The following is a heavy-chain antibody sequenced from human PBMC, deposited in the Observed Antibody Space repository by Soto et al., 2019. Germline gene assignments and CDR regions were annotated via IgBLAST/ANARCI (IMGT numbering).Heavy chain of an antibody. V-gene: IGHV4-4*02. J-gene: IGHJ4*02. D-gene: IGHD3-10*01. CDR3: ARRWGEGRVDY. CDR2: IYHSGST. Sequence: SETLSLTCAVSGGTISSSNWWSWVRQPPGKGLQWIGEIYHSGSTNYIPSLKSRVTISVDKSRNQFSLKLSSVTAADTAVYYCARRWGEGRVDYWGQGTLVTVSS. CDR1: GGTISSSNW.